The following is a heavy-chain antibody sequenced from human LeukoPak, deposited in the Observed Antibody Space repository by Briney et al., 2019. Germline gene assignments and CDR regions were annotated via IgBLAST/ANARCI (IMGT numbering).Heavy chain of an antibody. V-gene: IGHV3-66*01. J-gene: IGHJ4*02. D-gene: IGHD3-10*01. CDR1: GFTLRSYT. CDR2: IYSGGST. CDR3: ARFVTEGPTHRNYYGSGSPNRGFDY. Sequence: PGGSLRLSCAASGFTLRSYTMNWVRQAPGKGLEWVSVIYSGGSTYYADSVKGRFTISRDNSKNTLYLQMNSLRAEDTAVYYCARFVTEGPTHRNYYGSGSPNRGFDYWGQGTLVTVSS.